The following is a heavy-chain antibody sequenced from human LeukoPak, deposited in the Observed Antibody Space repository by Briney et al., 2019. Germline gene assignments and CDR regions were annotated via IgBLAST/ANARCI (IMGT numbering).Heavy chain of an antibody. CDR2: IIDSGGST. CDR3: AKGRGGGWYSHFDY. V-gene: IGHV3-23*01. CDR1: GFTFSNYA. J-gene: IGHJ4*02. Sequence: GWSLRLSCAASGFTFSNYAMTWVRQAPGKGLEWVSGIIDSGGSTNYADSVKGRFSISRDNSKNTLFLQMNSLRAEDTGVYYCAKGRGGGWYSHFDYWGQGTLVTVSS. D-gene: IGHD6-19*01.